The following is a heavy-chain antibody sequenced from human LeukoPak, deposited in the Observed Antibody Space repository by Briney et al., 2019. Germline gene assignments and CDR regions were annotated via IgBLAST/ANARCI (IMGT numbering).Heavy chain of an antibody. CDR1: GLTFSDYY. V-gene: IGHV3-11*01. J-gene: IGHJ6*03. CDR3: AKVMPPGRIRFYSYYMDV. D-gene: IGHD2-15*01. Sequence: GGSLRLSCAASGLTFSDYYMSWIRQAPGKGLEWVSYISSSGSTIYYADSVKGRFTISRDNAKNSLYLQMDSLRAEDTAVYYCAKVMPPGRIRFYSYYMDVWGKGTTVTVS. CDR2: ISSSGSTI.